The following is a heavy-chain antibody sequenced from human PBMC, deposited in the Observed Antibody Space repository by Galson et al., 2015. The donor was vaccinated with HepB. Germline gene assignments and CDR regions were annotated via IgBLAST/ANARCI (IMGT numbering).Heavy chain of an antibody. V-gene: IGHV3-23*01. Sequence: SLRLSCAASGFTFSTYAMSWVRQAPGKGLEWVSTLSSVGSSTYYAGSVKGRFTISRDNSKNTLYLQINSLRAEDTAVYFCARDVGFYGDYAQPLDYWGQGTLVTVSS. CDR1: GFTFSTYA. CDR3: ARDVGFYGDYAQPLDY. CDR2: LSSVGSST. J-gene: IGHJ4*02. D-gene: IGHD4-17*01.